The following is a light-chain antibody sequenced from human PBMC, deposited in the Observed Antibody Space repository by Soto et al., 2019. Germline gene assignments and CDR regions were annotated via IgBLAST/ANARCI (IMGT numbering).Light chain of an antibody. CDR3: SSFTTTTWV. Sequence: QSVLTQPASVSGSPRQSITISCTGTSSDVGGYNYVSWYQQHPGKAPKLMIFEVSYRPSGVSNRFSGFKSGNTASLTISGLQAEDEADYYCSSFTTTTWVFGGGTKVTVL. CDR1: SSDVGGYNY. V-gene: IGLV2-14*01. CDR2: EVS. J-gene: IGLJ3*02.